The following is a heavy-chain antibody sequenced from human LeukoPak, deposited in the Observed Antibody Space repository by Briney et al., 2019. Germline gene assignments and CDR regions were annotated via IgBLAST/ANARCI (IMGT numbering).Heavy chain of an antibody. V-gene: IGHV3-7*01. Sequence: PGGSLRLSCAASGFIFSNYWMTWVRQAPGKGPEWEANIKQDGSDKYYVDSVKGRFTISRDNAKNSLYLQMNSLRAEDTAVYYCARRGYYEFWSGYFQRLEGWFDPWGQGTLVTVSS. D-gene: IGHD3-3*01. CDR2: IKQDGSDK. CDR1: GFIFSNYW. J-gene: IGHJ5*02. CDR3: ARRGYYEFWSGYFQRLEGWFDP.